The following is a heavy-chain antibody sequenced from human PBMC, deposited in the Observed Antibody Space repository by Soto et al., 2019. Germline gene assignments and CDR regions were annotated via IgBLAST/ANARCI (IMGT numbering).Heavy chain of an antibody. CDR3: SLSIAAWPRYYFDY. CDR1: GFTFSSYG. Sequence: QVQLVESGGGVVQPGRSLRLSCAASGFTFSSYGMHWVRQAPGKGLEWVAVISYDGSNKYYADSVKGRFTISRDNSKNTLYLQMNSLRAEDTAVYYCSLSIAAWPRYYFDYWGQGTLVTVSS. CDR2: ISYDGSNK. V-gene: IGHV3-30*03. J-gene: IGHJ4*02. D-gene: IGHD6-6*01.